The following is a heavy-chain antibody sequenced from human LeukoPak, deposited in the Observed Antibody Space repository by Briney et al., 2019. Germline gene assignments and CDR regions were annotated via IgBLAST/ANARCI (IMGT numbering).Heavy chain of an antibody. V-gene: IGHV1-2*02. CDR1: GYTFSDYY. Sequence: GASVKVSCKTSGYTFSDYYIHWIRQAPGQGLEWVGWINPNSGDTDYAQKFQGRVTVTRDTSISTAYMELGRLRSDDTAVYYCARDRPGRYCSSTSCYTASPFDPWGQGTLVIVSS. J-gene: IGHJ5*02. D-gene: IGHD2-2*02. CDR3: ARDRPGRYCSSTSCYTASPFDP. CDR2: INPNSGDT.